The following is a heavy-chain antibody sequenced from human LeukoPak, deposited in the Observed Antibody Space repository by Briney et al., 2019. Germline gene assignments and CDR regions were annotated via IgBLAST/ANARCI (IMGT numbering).Heavy chain of an antibody. Sequence: PSETLSLTCAVYGESFSGYFWTWIRQPPGKGLEWIGEINHSGSTNYNPYLKSRVIISVDTSKNQFSLKLNSVTAADTAVYYCARQRVRYCSSTSCLAPFGYWGQGTLVTVSS. J-gene: IGHJ4*02. CDR1: GESFSGYF. V-gene: IGHV4-34*01. CDR3: ARQRVRYCSSTSCLAPFGY. CDR2: INHSGST. D-gene: IGHD2-2*01.